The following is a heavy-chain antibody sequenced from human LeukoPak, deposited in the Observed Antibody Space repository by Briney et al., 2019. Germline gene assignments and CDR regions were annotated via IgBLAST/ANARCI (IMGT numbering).Heavy chain of an antibody. J-gene: IGHJ4*02. CDR1: GYTFTSYG. CDR2: ISAYNGYT. Sequence: ASVKVSCKASGYTFTSYGISWVRQAPGQGLEWMGWISAYNGYTNYAQKFQGRVIMTTDSSTSTAFMELRSLRSDDTAVYYCARSRRSVVTSHPHDYWGQGSLVTVSS. V-gene: IGHV1-18*01. D-gene: IGHD2-21*02. CDR3: ARSRRSVVTSHPHDY.